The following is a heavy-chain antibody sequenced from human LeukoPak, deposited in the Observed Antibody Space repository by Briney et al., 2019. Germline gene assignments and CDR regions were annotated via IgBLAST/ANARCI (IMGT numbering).Heavy chain of an antibody. CDR2: INHSGST. CDR1: GGSFSGYY. D-gene: IGHD2-2*02. V-gene: IGHV4-34*01. CDR3: ARTAPPYIDY. Sequence: PSETLSLTCAVYGGSFSGYYWSWIRQPPGKGLEWIGEINHSGSTNYNPSRKSRVTISVDTSKNQFSLKLSSVTAADTAVYYCARTAPPYIDYWGQGTLVTVSS. J-gene: IGHJ4*02.